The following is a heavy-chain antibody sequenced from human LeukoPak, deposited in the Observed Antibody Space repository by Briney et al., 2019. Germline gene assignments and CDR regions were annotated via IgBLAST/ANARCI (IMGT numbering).Heavy chain of an antibody. J-gene: IGHJ4*02. Sequence: SETLSLTCVVYGGSSSGFYWTWIRQPPGKGLEWIGEINHSGSTNYNPSLKSRVTISVDTSKNQFSLKLSSVTAADTAVYYCARSYYYDSSGYYFDYWGQGTLVTVSS. D-gene: IGHD3-22*01. CDR3: ARSYYYDSSGYYFDY. V-gene: IGHV4-34*01. CDR2: INHSGST. CDR1: GGSSSGFY.